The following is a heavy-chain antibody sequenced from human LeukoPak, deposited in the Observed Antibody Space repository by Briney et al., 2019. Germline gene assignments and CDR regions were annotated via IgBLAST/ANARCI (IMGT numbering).Heavy chain of an antibody. Sequence: WASVKVSCKASGGTFSSYAISWVRQAPGQGLEWMGRIIPILGIANYAQKFQGRVTITADKSTSTAYMELSSLRSEDTAVYYCARDLDIVVPPGGNWFDPWGQGTLVTVSS. V-gene: IGHV1-69*04. CDR2: IIPILGIA. CDR1: GGTFSSYA. CDR3: ARDLDIVVPPGGNWFDP. J-gene: IGHJ5*02. D-gene: IGHD2-2*03.